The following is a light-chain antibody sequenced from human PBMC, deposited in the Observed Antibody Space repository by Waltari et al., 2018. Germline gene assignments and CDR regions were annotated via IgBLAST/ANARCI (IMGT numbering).Light chain of an antibody. CDR1: SRDVGFYNY. V-gene: IGLV2-14*01. CDR3: NSYTGSSSWV. Sequence: QSALTQPTSVSGSPGQSITIACTGTSRDVGFYNYVSWYQQYPGKVPQRLLFEVSDLPPVGSALSSGHRSGNTASLTLSGLQADDEADYYCNSYTGSSSWVFGGGTKLTVL. J-gene: IGLJ3*02. CDR2: EVS.